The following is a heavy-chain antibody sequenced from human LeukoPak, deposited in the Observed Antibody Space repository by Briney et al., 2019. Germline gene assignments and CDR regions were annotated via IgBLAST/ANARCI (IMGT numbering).Heavy chain of an antibody. CDR2: ISSSSSYI. CDR3: ARDLTREWLAPYYYYGMDV. V-gene: IGHV3-21*01. J-gene: IGHJ6*02. Sequence: GGSLRLSCAASGFTFSSYSMNWVRQAPGKGLEWVSSISSSSSYIYYADSVKGRFTNSRDNAKNSLYLQMNSLRAEDTAVYYCARDLTREWLAPYYYYGMDVWGQGTTVTVSS. CDR1: GFTFSSYS. D-gene: IGHD6-19*01.